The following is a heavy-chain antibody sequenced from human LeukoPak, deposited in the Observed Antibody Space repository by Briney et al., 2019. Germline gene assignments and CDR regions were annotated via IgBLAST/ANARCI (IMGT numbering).Heavy chain of an antibody. J-gene: IGHJ6*02. D-gene: IGHD6-19*01. CDR2: IDAGGGDT. CDR3: GRPTKYWLVRGNGVDV. Sequence: GGSLRLSCAASGFSFSSYAMTWVRQAPGKGLEWVSTIDAGGGDTYHSDSVKGRFTISRDNSMNTLYLQMNSLRADDTAVYYCGRPTKYWLVRGNGVDVWGQGTTVTVSS. V-gene: IGHV3-23*01. CDR1: GFSFSSYA.